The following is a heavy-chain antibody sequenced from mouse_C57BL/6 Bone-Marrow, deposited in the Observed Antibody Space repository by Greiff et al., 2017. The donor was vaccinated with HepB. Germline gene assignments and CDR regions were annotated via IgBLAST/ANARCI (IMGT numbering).Heavy chain of an antibody. CDR3: ARGGLYYYAMDY. Sequence: QVQLQQPGAELVKPGASVKLSCKASGYTFTSYWMQWVKQRPGQGLEWIGEIDPSDSYTNYNQKFKGKATLTVYTSSSTAYMQLSSLTSEDSAVYYCARGGLYYYAMDYWGQGTSVTVSS. D-gene: IGHD6-1*01. J-gene: IGHJ4*01. V-gene: IGHV1-50*01. CDR2: IDPSDSYT. CDR1: GYTFTSYW.